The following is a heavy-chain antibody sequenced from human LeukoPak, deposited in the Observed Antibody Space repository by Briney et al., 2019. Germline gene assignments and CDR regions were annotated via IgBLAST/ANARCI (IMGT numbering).Heavy chain of an antibody. J-gene: IGHJ3*02. CDR3: ACLTTADAFDI. Sequence: PSETLSLTCTVSGGSISSYYWSWIRQPPGKGLEWIGYIYDSGSTNYNPSLKSRVTISVDTSKNQFSLKLSSVTAADTAVYSCACLTTADAFDIWGQGTMVTVSS. CDR1: GGSISSYY. D-gene: IGHD3-22*01. V-gene: IGHV4-59*01. CDR2: IYDSGST.